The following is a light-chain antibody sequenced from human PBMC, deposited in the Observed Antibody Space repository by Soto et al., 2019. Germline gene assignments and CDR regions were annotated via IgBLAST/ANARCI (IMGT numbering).Light chain of an antibody. CDR2: EVT. CDR3: SSYTTNSTPV. J-gene: IGLJ1*01. Sequence: SVLTQPASVSGSPGQSITISCTGTSSDVGGYNYVSWYQQHPGKAPKLLIYEVTNRPSGVSNRFSGSKSGSTASLTISGLQAEDEADYYCSSYTTNSTPVFGTGTKVTVL. CDR1: SSDVGGYNY. V-gene: IGLV2-14*03.